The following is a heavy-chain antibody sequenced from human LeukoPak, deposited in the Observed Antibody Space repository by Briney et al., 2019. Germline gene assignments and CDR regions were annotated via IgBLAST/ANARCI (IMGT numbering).Heavy chain of an antibody. CDR1: GFTFSSYG. Sequence: TGGSLRLSCAASGFTFSSYGMHWVRQAPGKGLEWVAVISYDGSNKYYADSVKGRFTISRDNSKNTLYLQMNSLRAEDTAVYYCAKEPYSSSRYVPHFDYRGQGTLVTVSS. CDR3: AKEPYSSSRYVPHFDY. D-gene: IGHD6-13*01. J-gene: IGHJ4*02. V-gene: IGHV3-30*18. CDR2: ISYDGSNK.